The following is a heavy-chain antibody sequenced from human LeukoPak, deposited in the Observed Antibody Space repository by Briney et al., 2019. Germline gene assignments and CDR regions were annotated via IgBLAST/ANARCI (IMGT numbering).Heavy chain of an antibody. V-gene: IGHV3-74*01. D-gene: IGHD2/OR15-2a*01. CDR1: GNYW. J-gene: IGHJ4*02. CDR2: INSDGSWT. Sequence: GSLRLSCAASGNYWMHWVRQAPGKGLVWVSHINSDGSWTSYADSVKGRFTISKDNAKNTVYLQMNSLRAEDTAVYYCVSFYETYWGRGTLVTVSS. CDR3: VSFYETY.